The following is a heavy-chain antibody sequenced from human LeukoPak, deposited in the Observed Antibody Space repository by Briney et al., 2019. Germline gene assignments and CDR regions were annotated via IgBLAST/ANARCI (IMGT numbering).Heavy chain of an antibody. D-gene: IGHD5-12*01. CDR2: IYYSGST. J-gene: IGHJ6*02. CDR3: ARPGYGDYGMDV. V-gene: IGHV4-59*08. Sequence: SETLSITCTVSGGSINSYYWSWIRQPRGKGLEWIGYIYYSGSTNYNPSLKSRVTISVDTSKNQFSLKLSSVTAADTAVYYCARPGYGDYGMDVWGQGTTVTVSS. CDR1: GGSINSYY.